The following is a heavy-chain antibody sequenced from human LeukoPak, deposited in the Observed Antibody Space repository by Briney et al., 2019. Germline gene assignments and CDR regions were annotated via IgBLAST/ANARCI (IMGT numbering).Heavy chain of an antibody. CDR2: ISYDGSNK. V-gene: IGHV3-30*18. D-gene: IGHD3-10*01. Sequence: GGSLRLSCAASGFTFSSYGMHWVRQAPGKGLGWVAVISYDGSNKYYADSVKGRFTISRDNSKNTLYLQMNSLRAEDTAVYYCAKGRRRDYGSGSLSYFDYWGQGTLVTVSS. CDR3: AKGRRRDYGSGSLSYFDY. J-gene: IGHJ4*02. CDR1: GFTFSSYG.